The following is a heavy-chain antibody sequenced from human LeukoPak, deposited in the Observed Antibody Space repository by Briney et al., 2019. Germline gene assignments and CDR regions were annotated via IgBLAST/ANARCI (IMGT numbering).Heavy chain of an antibody. D-gene: IGHD3-22*01. Sequence: GASVKVSCKASGYTFTSYDINWVRQATGQGLEWMGWINPNSGNTGYAQKFQGRVTITRNTSISTAYMELSSLRSEDTAVYYCARHEPSYYYDSSGYWGNPYYYSGMDVWGQGTTVTVSS. V-gene: IGHV1-8*03. CDR2: INPNSGNT. J-gene: IGHJ6*02. CDR3: ARHEPSYYYDSSGYWGNPYYYSGMDV. CDR1: GYTFTSYD.